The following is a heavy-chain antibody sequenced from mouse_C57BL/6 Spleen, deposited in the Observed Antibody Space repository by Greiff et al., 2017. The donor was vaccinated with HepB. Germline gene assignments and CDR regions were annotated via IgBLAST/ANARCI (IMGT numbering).Heavy chain of an antibody. V-gene: IGHV1-15*01. CDR1: GYTFTDYE. J-gene: IGHJ3*01. Sequence: QVHLKQSGAELVRPGASVTLSCKASGYTFTDYEMHWVKQTPVHGLEWIGAIDPETGGTAYNQKFKGKAILTADKSSSTAYMELRSLTSEDSAVYYCTPLRRAYWGQGTLVTVSA. CDR3: TPLRRAY. CDR2: IDPETGGT. D-gene: IGHD2-12*01.